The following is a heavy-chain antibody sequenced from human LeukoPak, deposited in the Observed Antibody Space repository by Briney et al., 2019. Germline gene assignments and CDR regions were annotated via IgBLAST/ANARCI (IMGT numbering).Heavy chain of an antibody. J-gene: IGHJ4*02. D-gene: IGHD5-24*01. CDR1: GGYFSGYY. CDR3: ARGRDPF. V-gene: IGHV4-34*01. Sequence: PSETLSLTCAVYGGYFSGYYWNWIRQPPGKGLEWIGQINHRGDTDYNPPLKSRVTISVDTSKSQFSLKLTSMTDADTAVYYCARGRDPFWGQGTLVTVSS. CDR2: INHRGDT.